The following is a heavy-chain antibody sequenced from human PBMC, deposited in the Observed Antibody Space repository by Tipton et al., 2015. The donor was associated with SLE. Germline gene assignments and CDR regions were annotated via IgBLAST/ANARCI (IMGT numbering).Heavy chain of an antibody. J-gene: IGHJ4*02. CDR1: GGSISSGSYY. CDR3: ARDRDSYGHFDY. Sequence: TLSLTCTVSGGSISSGSYYWSWIRQPAGKGLQWIGRIHSHGTTDYNLSLKSRVTLSIDTSKNHFSLKLSSVTAADTAVYFCARDRDSYGHFDYWGRGTLVAVSS. D-gene: IGHD5-18*01. CDR2: IHSHGTT. V-gene: IGHV4-61*02.